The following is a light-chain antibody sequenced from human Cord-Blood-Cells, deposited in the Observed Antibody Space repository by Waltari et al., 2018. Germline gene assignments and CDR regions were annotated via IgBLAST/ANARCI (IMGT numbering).Light chain of an antibody. Sequence: QSALTQPASVSGSPGQSITISCTGTSSDVGSYNLVSWYQQHPGKATKLMIYEGSKRPSGVYNRFSGSKSGNTASLTISGLQAEDEADYYCCSYAGSSTYVVFGGGTKLTVL. CDR3: CSYAGSSTYVV. V-gene: IGLV2-23*01. CDR1: SSDVGSYNL. J-gene: IGLJ2*01. CDR2: EGS.